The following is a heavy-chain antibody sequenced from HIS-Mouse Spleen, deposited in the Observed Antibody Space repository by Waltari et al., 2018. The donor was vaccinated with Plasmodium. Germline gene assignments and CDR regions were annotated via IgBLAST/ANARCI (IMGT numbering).Heavy chain of an antibody. CDR3: ARHRYSSSWYSY. V-gene: IGHV4-59*08. CDR2: IYYSGRT. J-gene: IGHJ4*02. Sequence: QVQLQESGPGLVKPSETLSLTCTVSGGSISSYYWSWIRQPPGKGLEWIGYIYYSGRTNYTPSLKSRVTISVDTSKNQFSRKLSSVTAADTAVYYCARHRYSSSWYSYWGQGTLVTVSS. CDR1: GGSISSYY. D-gene: IGHD6-13*01.